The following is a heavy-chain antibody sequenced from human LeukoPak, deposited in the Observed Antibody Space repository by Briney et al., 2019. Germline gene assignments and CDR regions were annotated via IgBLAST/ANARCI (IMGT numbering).Heavy chain of an antibody. Sequence: PGGSLRLSCAASGFTFSTYWMRWVRQAPGKGLVWVSRMNTDGSDTSYADSVKGRFTISRDNARNTLYLQMNSLRADDTAVYYCTRDSPWLPDPYWGQGTLVTVSS. CDR1: GFTFSTYW. V-gene: IGHV3-74*03. D-gene: IGHD5-24*01. J-gene: IGHJ4*02. CDR3: TRDSPWLPDPY. CDR2: MNTDGSDT.